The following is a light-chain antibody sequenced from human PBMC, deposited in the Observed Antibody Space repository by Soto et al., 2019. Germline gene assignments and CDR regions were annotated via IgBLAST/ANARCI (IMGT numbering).Light chain of an antibody. V-gene: IGKV3-15*01. J-gene: IGKJ5*01. CDR3: QQYNTWRSIT. CDR1: ESVRAN. CDR2: GVS. Sequence: EIVMTQSPATLSVSPGERAILSCRASESVRANLAWYQQRPGQSPRLLIYGVSTRATGIPARFSGSGSGTEFTLTISGLQSEDFAIYYCQQYNTWRSITFGQGTRL.